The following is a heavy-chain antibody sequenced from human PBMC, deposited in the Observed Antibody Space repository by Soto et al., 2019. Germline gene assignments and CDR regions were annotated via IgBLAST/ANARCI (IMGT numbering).Heavy chain of an antibody. D-gene: IGHD3-10*01. V-gene: IGHV3-33*01. J-gene: IGHJ4*02. Sequence: GGSLRLSCAASGFTFSSYGMHWVRQAPGKGLEWVAVIWYDGSNKYYADSVKGRFTISRDNSKNTLYLQMNSLRAEDTAVYYCARDSLYYGSGSYYFDYWGQGTLVTVS. CDR1: GFTFSSYG. CDR3: ARDSLYYGSGSYYFDY. CDR2: IWYDGSNK.